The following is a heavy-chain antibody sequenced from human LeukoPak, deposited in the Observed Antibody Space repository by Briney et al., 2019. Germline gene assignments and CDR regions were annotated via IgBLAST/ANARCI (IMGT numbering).Heavy chain of an antibody. Sequence: PGGALRLSCAASGFPFSRYAMSWVRQAPGKGLEWVSSVSTDGDTYYTDSVKGRFTIPRDNSKYTLFLQMNSLRAEDTAVYYCARDPNGDYIGAFDMWGPGTMVTVSS. CDR3: ARDPNGDYIGAFDM. CDR1: GFPFSRYA. J-gene: IGHJ3*02. D-gene: IGHD4-17*01. V-gene: IGHV3-23*01. CDR2: VSTDGDT.